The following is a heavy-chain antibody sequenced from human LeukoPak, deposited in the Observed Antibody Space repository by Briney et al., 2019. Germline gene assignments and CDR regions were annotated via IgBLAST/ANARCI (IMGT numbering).Heavy chain of an antibody. CDR1: GGSISSYY. CDR2: ICYSGST. J-gene: IGHJ4*02. V-gene: IGHV4-59*08. D-gene: IGHD6-6*01. CDR3: ARHFAYSSSSYFDY. Sequence: PSETLSLTCTVSGGSISSYYWSWIRQPPGKGLEWIGYICYSGSTNYNPSLKSRVTISVDTSKNQFSLIMTSVTAADTAVYYCARHFAYSSSSYFDYWGQGSLVTVSS.